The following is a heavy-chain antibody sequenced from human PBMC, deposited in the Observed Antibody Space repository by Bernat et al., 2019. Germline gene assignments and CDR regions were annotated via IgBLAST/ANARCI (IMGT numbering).Heavy chain of an antibody. Sequence: QVQLVQSGAEVKKPGASVKVSCKASGYTFTGYYMHWVRQAPGQGLEWMGWINPKNGGTSYAQNFQGRVTMTRDTSTSTAYMELSRLRSDDTAVYYCATDHSVDDAFDIWGQGTLVTVSS. D-gene: IGHD2-21*01. CDR1: GYTFTGYY. J-gene: IGHJ3*02. V-gene: IGHV1-2*02. CDR3: ATDHSVDDAFDI. CDR2: INPKNGGT.